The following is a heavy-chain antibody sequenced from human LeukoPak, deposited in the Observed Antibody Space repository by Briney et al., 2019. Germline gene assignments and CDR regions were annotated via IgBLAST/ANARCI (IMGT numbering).Heavy chain of an antibody. CDR1: GYTFTSYD. J-gene: IGHJ4*02. CDR3: AREPLRTEHIDY. D-gene: IGHD1-14*01. Sequence: GASVKVSCTASGYTFTSYDINWVRQATGQGLEWMGWMNPNSGNTGYAQKFQGRVTMTRDTSTSIAYMELSSLRSEDSAVYYCAREPLRTEHIDYWGQGTLVTVSS. CDR2: MNPNSGNT. V-gene: IGHV1-8*01.